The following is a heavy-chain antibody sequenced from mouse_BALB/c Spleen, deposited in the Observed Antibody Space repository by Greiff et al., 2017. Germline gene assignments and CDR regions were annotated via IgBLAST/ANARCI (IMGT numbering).Heavy chain of an antibody. V-gene: IGHV5-9-3*01. J-gene: IGHJ4*01. CDR3: ANLYDGYAMDY. D-gene: IGHD2-12*01. CDR1: GFTFSSYA. Sequence: EVQRVESGGGLVKPGGSLKLSCAASGFTFSSYAMSWVRQTPEKRLEWVATISSGGSYTYYPDSVKGRFTISRDNAKNTLYLQMSSLRSEDTAMYYCANLYDGYAMDYWGQGTSVTVSA. CDR2: ISSGGSYT.